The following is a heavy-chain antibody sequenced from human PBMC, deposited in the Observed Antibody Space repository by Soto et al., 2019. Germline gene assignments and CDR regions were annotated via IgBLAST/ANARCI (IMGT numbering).Heavy chain of an antibody. V-gene: IGHV3-11*05. J-gene: IGHJ4*02. Sequence: PGGSLRLSCAASGFAFSDYYMTWIRQAPGKGLEWVSSLSNSGTYTNYADSVKGRFITSRDNAKNSLFLHLNSLRAEDTAVYFCARDRYVFDYWGQGA. CDR3: ARDRYVFDY. D-gene: IGHD3-16*01. CDR2: LSNSGTYT. CDR1: GFAFSDYY.